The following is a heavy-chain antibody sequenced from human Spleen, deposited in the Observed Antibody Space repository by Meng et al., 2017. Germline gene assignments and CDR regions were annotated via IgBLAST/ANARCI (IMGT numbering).Heavy chain of an antibody. Sequence: QPQLQESSPGLVKPSEALSLTCSFSGGSISTSGYYWGWIRQPPGKGLEWIGSIGHSGITYYTPSLKSRVTVSIDTSKSQFSLKLTSVTAADTAVYYCVRSSGWVRTGFDPWGQGTLVTVSS. J-gene: IGHJ5*02. CDR2: IGHSGIT. CDR3: VRSSGWVRTGFDP. V-gene: IGHV4-39*01. D-gene: IGHD6-19*01. CDR1: GGSISTSGYY.